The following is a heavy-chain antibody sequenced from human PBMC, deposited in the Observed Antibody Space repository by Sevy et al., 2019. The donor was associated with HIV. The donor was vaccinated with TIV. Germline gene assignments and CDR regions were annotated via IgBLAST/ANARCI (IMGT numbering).Heavy chain of an antibody. Sequence: GGSLRLSCAASGFTFSSYAMHWVRQAPGKGLEWVAVISYDGSNKYYADSVKGRFTISRDNSKNTLYLQMNSLRAEDTALYYCAREADRCCSCQKGYYGMDVWGQGTTVSVSS. D-gene: IGHD2-15*01. J-gene: IGHJ6*02. CDR1: GFTFSSYA. V-gene: IGHV3-30-3*01. CDR2: ISYDGSNK. CDR3: AREADRCCSCQKGYYGMDV.